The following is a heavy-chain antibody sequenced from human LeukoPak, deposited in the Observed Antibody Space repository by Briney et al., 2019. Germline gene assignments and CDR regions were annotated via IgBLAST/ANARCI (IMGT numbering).Heavy chain of an antibody. CDR3: ARALIAAGRQGDYYYYYMDV. D-gene: IGHD6-25*01. Sequence: ASVKVSYKASGYTFTSYYMHWVRQAPGQGLGWMGIINPSGGSTSYAQKFQGRVTMTRDTSTSTVYMELSSLRSEDTAVYYCARALIAAGRQGDYYYYYMDVWGKGTTVTVSS. CDR2: INPSGGST. CDR1: GYTFTSYY. J-gene: IGHJ6*03. V-gene: IGHV1-46*01.